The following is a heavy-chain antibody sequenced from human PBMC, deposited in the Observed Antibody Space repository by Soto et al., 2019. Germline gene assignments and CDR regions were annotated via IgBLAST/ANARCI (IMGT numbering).Heavy chain of an antibody. CDR2: IYSSGST. J-gene: IGHJ4*01. CDR3: ARFGAAAAHDDN. CDR1: GGSISNYY. V-gene: IGHV4-59*01. D-gene: IGHD6-13*01. Sequence: SETLSLTCTVSGGSISNYYWNWIRQSPGKGLEWIGYIYSSGSTHYNPSLEPRLNISFDMSKSQVYLQLTSVTAADTAVYYCARFGAAAAHDDNWGRGVLVTVSS.